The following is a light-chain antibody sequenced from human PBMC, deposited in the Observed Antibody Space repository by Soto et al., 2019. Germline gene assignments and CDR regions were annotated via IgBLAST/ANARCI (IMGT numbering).Light chain of an antibody. J-gene: IGKJ2*01. Sequence: EIMMTQSPGTLSVSPGEGATLSCTASQSVNLNLAWYQQKPGQPPRLLLYGASTRATGIPVMFRGSGSGTEFTLTISRLEPEDFAVYYWQQYGTSPMYTFGQVTKLEI. CDR3: QQYGTSPMYT. V-gene: IGKV3-15*01. CDR2: GAS. CDR1: QSVNLN.